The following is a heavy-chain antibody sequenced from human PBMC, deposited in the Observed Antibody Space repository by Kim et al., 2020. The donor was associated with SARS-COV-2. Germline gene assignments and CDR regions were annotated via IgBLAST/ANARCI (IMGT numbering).Heavy chain of an antibody. J-gene: IGHJ3*02. D-gene: IGHD6-13*01. CDR1: GGSISSYY. Sequence: SETLSLICTVSGGSISSYYWSWIRQPPGKGLEWIGYIYYSGSTNYNPSLKSRVTISVDTSKNQFSLKLSSVTAADTAVYYCARHPHPTFGYSSSWYTRDAFDIWGQGTMVTVSS. V-gene: IGHV4-59*08. CDR2: IYYSGST. CDR3: ARHPHPTFGYSSSWYTRDAFDI.